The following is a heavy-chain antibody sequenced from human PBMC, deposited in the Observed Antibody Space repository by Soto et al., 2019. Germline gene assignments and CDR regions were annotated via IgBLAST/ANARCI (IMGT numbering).Heavy chain of an antibody. D-gene: IGHD3-3*01. CDR3: ARAFRAPITIFGVVSPAYYFDY. J-gene: IGHJ4*02. V-gene: IGHV3-7*05. CDR1: GFTFSSYW. Sequence: PGGSLRLSCAASGFTFSSYWMSWVRQAPGKGLEWVANIKQDGSEKYYVDSVKGRFTISRDNAKNSLYLQMNSLRAEDTAVYYCARAFRAPITIFGVVSPAYYFDYWGQGTQVTVSS. CDR2: IKQDGSEK.